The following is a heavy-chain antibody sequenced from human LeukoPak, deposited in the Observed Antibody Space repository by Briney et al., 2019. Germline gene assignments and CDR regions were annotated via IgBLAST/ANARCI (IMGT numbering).Heavy chain of an antibody. CDR3: ARGGGYGSGNHYRGGAFDI. CDR2: IYRGGST. Sequence: GGSLRLSCATSGFSVSDNYMTWVRQAPGKGLEWVSVIYRGGSTSYTDSVKGRFTISRDNSKNMVYLQMYSLRVEDTAFYYCARGGGYGSGNHYRGGAFDIWGQGTMVTVSS. V-gene: IGHV3-53*01. J-gene: IGHJ3*02. D-gene: IGHD3-10*01. CDR1: GFSVSDNY.